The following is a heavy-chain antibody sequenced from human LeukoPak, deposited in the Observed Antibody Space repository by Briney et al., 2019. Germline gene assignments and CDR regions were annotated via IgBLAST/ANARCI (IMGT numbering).Heavy chain of an antibody. Sequence: AGGSLRLSCAASGFTFSSYGMHWVRQAPGKGLEGVAVIWYDGSNKYYAESVKGRFTISRDNSKNTLYLQMNSLRAENTAVYYCAKGPGRGTPDAFDIWGQGTMVTVSS. J-gene: IGHJ3*02. D-gene: IGHD3-10*01. CDR3: AKGPGRGTPDAFDI. CDR1: GFTFSSYG. CDR2: IWYDGSNK. V-gene: IGHV3-33*06.